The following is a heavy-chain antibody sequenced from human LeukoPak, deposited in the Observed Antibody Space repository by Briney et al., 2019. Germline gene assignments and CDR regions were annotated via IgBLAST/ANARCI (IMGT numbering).Heavy chain of an antibody. CDR1: GFTLSSYA. Sequence: GGSLRLSCAASGFTLSSYAMSWVRQAPGKGLEWVSAISGSGGSTYYADSVKGRFTISRDNAKNSLYLQMNSLRAEDTAVYYCARDPTDYYYYYMDVWGKGTTVTVSS. CDR3: ARDPTDYYYYYMDV. CDR2: ISGSGGST. V-gene: IGHV3-23*01. J-gene: IGHJ6*03.